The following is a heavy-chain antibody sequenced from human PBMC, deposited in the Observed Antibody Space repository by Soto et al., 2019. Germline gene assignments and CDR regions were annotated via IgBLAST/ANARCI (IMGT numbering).Heavy chain of an antibody. CDR2: INAGNGNT. Sequence: ASVKVSCKASGYTFTSYAMHWLRQAPGQRLEWMGWINAGNGNTKYSQKFQGRVTITRDTSASTAYMELSSLRPEDTAVYYCARGSSSSPNWFDPWGQGTLVTVSS. CDR1: GYTFTSYA. V-gene: IGHV1-3*01. D-gene: IGHD6-6*01. CDR3: ARGSSSSPNWFDP. J-gene: IGHJ5*02.